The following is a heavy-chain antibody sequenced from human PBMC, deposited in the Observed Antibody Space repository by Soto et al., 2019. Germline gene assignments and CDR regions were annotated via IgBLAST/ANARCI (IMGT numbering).Heavy chain of an antibody. CDR1: GGAISGYY. Sequence: SETLSLTCTVTGGAISGYYWTLIRQSDGEGLEWIGRIYSSGSTNYNPSLKSRVTISLDTSMNYFSLRLSSVTAADTAVYYCARGQRFSDWFDPWGQGTLVTVS. J-gene: IGHJ5*02. D-gene: IGHD3-3*01. CDR3: ARGQRFSDWFDP. V-gene: IGHV4-4*07. CDR2: IYSSGST.